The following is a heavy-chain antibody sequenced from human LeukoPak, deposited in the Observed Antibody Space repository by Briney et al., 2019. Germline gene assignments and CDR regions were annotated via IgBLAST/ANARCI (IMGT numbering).Heavy chain of an antibody. D-gene: IGHD6-25*01. J-gene: IGHJ4*02. V-gene: IGHV1-69*05. CDR2: IIPIFGTA. Sequence: ASVKVSCKASGGTFSSYAISWVRQAPGQGLEWMGGIIPIFGTANYAQKFQGRVTITTDESTSTAYMELSSLRSEDTAVYYCARSGPRNYYFDYWGQGTLVTVSS. CDR3: ARSGPRNYYFDY. CDR1: GGTFSSYA.